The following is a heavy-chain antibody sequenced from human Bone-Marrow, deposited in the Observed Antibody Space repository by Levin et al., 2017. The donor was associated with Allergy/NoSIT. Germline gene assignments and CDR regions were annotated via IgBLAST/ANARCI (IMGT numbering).Heavy chain of an antibody. CDR1: GGSISSSSYY. CDR2: IYYSGST. D-gene: IGHD3-10*01. J-gene: IGHJ6*03. V-gene: IGHV4-39*01. CDR3: ARQITMVRGVISFSYYYYMDV. Sequence: SETLSLTCTVSGGSISSSSYYWGWIRQPPGKGLEWIGSIYYSGSTYYNPSLKSRVTISVDTSKNQFSLKLSSVTAADTAVYYCARQITMVRGVISFSYYYYMDVWGKGTTVTVSS.